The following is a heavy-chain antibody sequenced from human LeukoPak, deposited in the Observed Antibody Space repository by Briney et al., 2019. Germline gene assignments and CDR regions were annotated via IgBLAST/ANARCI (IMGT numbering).Heavy chain of an antibody. J-gene: IGHJ3*02. CDR3: ARKNDYGDYVNAFDI. CDR2: LYYSGST. D-gene: IGHD4-17*01. V-gene: IGHV4-61*01. CDR1: GGSVSSGNSY. Sequence: SETLSLTCTVSGGSVSSGNSYWSWIRQPPGKGLEWIGYLYYSGSTNYNPSLKNRVTISLHTSKNQFSLRLSSVTAADTAVYYCARKNDYGDYVNAFDIWGQGTMVTVSS.